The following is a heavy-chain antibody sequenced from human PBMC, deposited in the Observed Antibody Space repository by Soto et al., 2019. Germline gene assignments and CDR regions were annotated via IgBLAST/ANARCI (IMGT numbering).Heavy chain of an antibody. D-gene: IGHD4-17*01. CDR2: ITPILGIA. CDR3: AKITPNYGDYDY. V-gene: IGHV1-69*02. Sequence: ASLKVSCKASGGTFSSYTISWVRQAPGQGLEWMGRITPILGIANYAQKFQGRVTITADKSTSTAYMELSSLRSEDTAVYYCAKITPNYGDYDYWGQGTLVTVSS. J-gene: IGHJ4*02. CDR1: GGTFSSYT.